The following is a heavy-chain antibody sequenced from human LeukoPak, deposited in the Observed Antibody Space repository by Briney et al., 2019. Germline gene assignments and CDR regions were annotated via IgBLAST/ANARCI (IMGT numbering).Heavy chain of an antibody. CDR2: IKPDGNEK. CDR1: GLTFTDFW. CDR3: ASGGKYCTGGAFYGD. J-gene: IGHJ4*02. D-gene: IGHD2-8*02. V-gene: IGHV3-7*03. Sequence: GGSLRLSCAASGLTFTDFWMNWVRLAPGRGLEWLANIKPDGNEKYYVDSVKGRFAISRDNSKNTVYLQMNSLRAEDTAVYYCASGGKYCTGGAFYGDWGQGTLVTVSS.